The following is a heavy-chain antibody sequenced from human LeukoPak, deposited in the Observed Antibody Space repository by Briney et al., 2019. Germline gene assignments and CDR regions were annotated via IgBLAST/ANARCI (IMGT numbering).Heavy chain of an antibody. CDR2: INQSGST. J-gene: IGHJ5*02. D-gene: IGHD6-19*01. CDR1: GGSVSGYY. V-gene: IGHV4-34*01. CDR3: ARGQARLGWFDP. Sequence: KTSETLSLTCAVYGGSVSGYYWRWIRQPPGKGLGWIAEINQSGSTNYTPSLTSRVTISLDTSKTQFSLKLSSVTAPDTPVYYCARGQARLGWFDPRGQGTLVTVSS.